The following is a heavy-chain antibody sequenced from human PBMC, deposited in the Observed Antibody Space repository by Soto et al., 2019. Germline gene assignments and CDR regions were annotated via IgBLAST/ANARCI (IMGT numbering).Heavy chain of an antibody. CDR3: AKGPSKCSGWYRDEDWYFDL. CDR1: GFTFSSYA. D-gene: IGHD6-19*01. V-gene: IGHV3-23*01. Sequence: EVQLLESGGGLVQPGGSLRLSCAASGFTFSSYAMSWVRQAPGKGLEWVSAISGSGGSTYYADSVKGRFTISRDNSKNTLYLQMNSLRAEDTAVYYCAKGPSKCSGWYRDEDWYFDLWGRGTLVTVSS. J-gene: IGHJ2*01. CDR2: ISGSGGST.